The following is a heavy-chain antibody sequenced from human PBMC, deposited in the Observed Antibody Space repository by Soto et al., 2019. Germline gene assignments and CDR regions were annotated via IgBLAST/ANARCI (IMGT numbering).Heavy chain of an antibody. D-gene: IGHD5-12*01. CDR2: IIPIFGTA. Sequence: GASVKVSCKASGYTFTSYGISWVRQAPGQGLEWMGGIIPIFGTANYAQKFQGRVTITADKSTSTAYMELSSLRSEDTAVYYCASGGDGYNHEIGPFDYWGQGTLVTVSS. V-gene: IGHV1-69*06. J-gene: IGHJ4*02. CDR3: ASGGDGYNHEIGPFDY. CDR1: GYTFTSYG.